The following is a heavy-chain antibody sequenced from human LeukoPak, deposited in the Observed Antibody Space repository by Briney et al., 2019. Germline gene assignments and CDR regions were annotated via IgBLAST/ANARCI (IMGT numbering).Heavy chain of an antibody. V-gene: IGHV4-4*02. J-gene: IGHJ4*02. Sequence: SGTLSLTCAVSGVSISSSEWWIWVRQPPGQGLEWIGEIHRDGRTSYNPSLKSRVTMSIDYSKNQFSLKVSSVTAADTAIYYCGKTDIYFNPIDYWGPGSLVTVSS. CDR2: IHRDGRT. D-gene: IGHD3-9*01. CDR3: GKTDIYFNPIDY. CDR1: GVSISSSEW.